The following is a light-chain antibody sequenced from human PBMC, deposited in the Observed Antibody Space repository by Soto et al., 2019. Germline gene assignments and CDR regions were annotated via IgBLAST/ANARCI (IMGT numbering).Light chain of an antibody. CDR2: EVN. J-gene: IGLJ2*01. V-gene: IGLV2-8*01. CDR3: SSYAGRNNFGV. CDR1: SSGVGGYKY. Sequence: QSALTQPPSASGSPGQSVTISCTGSSSGVGGYKYVSWYQQHPGKAPKLLIYEVNKRPSGVPDRFSGSKSGNTASLTVSGLQAEDEADYYCSSYAGRNNFGVFGGGTQLTVL.